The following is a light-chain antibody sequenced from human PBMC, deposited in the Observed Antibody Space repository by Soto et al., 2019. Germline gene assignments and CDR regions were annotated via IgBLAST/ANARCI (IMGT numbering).Light chain of an antibody. V-gene: IGKV3-20*01. CDR2: DAS. CDR3: QHYASSLT. J-gene: IGKJ4*01. CDR1: QSVSTNY. Sequence: EIVLTQSPGTLSLSPGERATLSCRASQSVSTNYLAWYQQNPGQAPRLLIYDASSRATGVPDKFRGSGSGTDFTLIISRLEAEDVALYYYQHYASSLTFGGGTKIEIK.